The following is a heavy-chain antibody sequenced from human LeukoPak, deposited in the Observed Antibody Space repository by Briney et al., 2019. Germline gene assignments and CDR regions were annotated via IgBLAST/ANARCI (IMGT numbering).Heavy chain of an antibody. V-gene: IGHV3-23*01. CDR2: VGTDSDT. D-gene: IGHD6-13*01. J-gene: IGHJ4*02. CDR3: AKKTPGIHPFDS. CDR1: GFTFRTAV. Sequence: PRASLRLSCAASGFTFRTAVVSWVRQSPGRGLEWVSTVGTDSDTYYADSVKGRFTISRDNSKNTVYLQMTGLRADDTAVYYCAKKTPGIHPFDSWGQGTLVTVSP.